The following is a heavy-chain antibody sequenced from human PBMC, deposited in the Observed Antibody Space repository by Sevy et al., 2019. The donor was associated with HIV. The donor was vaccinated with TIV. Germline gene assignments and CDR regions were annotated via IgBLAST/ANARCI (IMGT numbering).Heavy chain of an antibody. CDR1: GGSISSYY. Sequence: SETLSLTCTVSGGSISSYYWSWIRQPVGKGLEWIGRIYTSGSTNYNPSLKSRVTMSVDTSKNQFSLKLGSLTAADTAVYYCARDRVVVAATLGLNWFDPWGQGTLVTVSS. CDR3: ARDRVVVAATLGLNWFDP. J-gene: IGHJ5*02. D-gene: IGHD2-15*01. CDR2: IYTSGST. V-gene: IGHV4-4*07.